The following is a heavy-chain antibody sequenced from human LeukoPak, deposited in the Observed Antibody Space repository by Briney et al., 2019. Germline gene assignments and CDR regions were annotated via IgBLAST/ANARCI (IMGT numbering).Heavy chain of an antibody. CDR1: GYTFIEYN. J-gene: IGHJ4*02. Sequence: ASVKVSCKASGYTFIEYNMHWVRQAPGQGLEWMGWINPNSGGTNYAQNFQGRVTMTRDTSISTAYMELSSLRSDDTAVYYCARDLNYYGSGSYYFDYWGQGTLVTVSS. CDR3: ARDLNYYGSGSYYFDY. CDR2: INPNSGGT. V-gene: IGHV1-2*02. D-gene: IGHD3-10*01.